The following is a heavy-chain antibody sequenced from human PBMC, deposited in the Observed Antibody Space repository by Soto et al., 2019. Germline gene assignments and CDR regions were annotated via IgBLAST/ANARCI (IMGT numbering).Heavy chain of an antibody. CDR1: GFTFSSYS. V-gene: IGHV3-21*01. D-gene: IGHD2-2*01. Sequence: GSLRLSCAASGFTFSSYSMSWVRQAPGKGLEWVSSISSSSSYIYYADSVKGRFTISRDNAKNSLYLQMNSLRAEDTAVYYCARGSPLIFVVVPAIDYWGQGTPVTVSS. J-gene: IGHJ4*02. CDR2: ISSSSSYI. CDR3: ARGSPLIFVVVPAIDY.